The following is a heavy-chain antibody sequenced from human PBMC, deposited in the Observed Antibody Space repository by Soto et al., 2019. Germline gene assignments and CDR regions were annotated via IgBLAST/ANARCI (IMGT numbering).Heavy chain of an antibody. CDR2: IYYSGST. Sequence: SETLSLTCTVSGGSISSSSYYWGWIRQPPGKGLEWIGSIYYSGSTYYNPSLKSRVTISVDTSKNQFSLKLSSVTTADTAVYYCAGYYDFWSGYFDYWGQGTLVTVSS. D-gene: IGHD3-3*01. J-gene: IGHJ4*02. V-gene: IGHV4-39*01. CDR1: GGSISSSSYY. CDR3: AGYYDFWSGYFDY.